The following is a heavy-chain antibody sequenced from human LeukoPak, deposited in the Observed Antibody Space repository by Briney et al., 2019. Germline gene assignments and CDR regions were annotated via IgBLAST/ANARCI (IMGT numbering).Heavy chain of an antibody. Sequence: SETLSLTCTVSGGSISSGSYYWSWIRQPAGKGLEWIGSIYYSGSTYNNPSLKSRVTISVDTSKNQFSLKLSPVTAADTAVYYCARWDYDSSGYYRYWGQGTLVTVSS. V-gene: IGHV4-39*01. D-gene: IGHD3-22*01. CDR1: GGSISSGSYY. CDR3: ARWDYDSSGYYRY. J-gene: IGHJ4*02. CDR2: IYYSGST.